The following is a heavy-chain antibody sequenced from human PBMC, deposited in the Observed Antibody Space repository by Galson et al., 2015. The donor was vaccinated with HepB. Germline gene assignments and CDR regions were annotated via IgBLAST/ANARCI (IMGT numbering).Heavy chain of an antibody. D-gene: IGHD2-2*01. CDR1: GYTFTSYG. V-gene: IGHV1-18*01. Sequence: SVKVSCKASGYTFTSYGISWVRQAPGQGLEWMGWISAYNGNTNYAQRLQGRVTMTTDTSTSTAYMELRSLRSDDTAVYYCARDHCSSTSCYYYYGMDVWGQGTTVTVSS. J-gene: IGHJ6*02. CDR3: ARDHCSSTSCYYYYGMDV. CDR2: ISAYNGNT.